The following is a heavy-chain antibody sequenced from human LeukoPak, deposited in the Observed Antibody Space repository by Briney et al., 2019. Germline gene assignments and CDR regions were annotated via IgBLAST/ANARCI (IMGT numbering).Heavy chain of an antibody. Sequence: PSETLSLTCTVSGGSMTDYYRSWIRQPPGKGLEWLGYIHSTGSTNYNPSLKSRVTISVDTSKKQFSLKLRSVTAADTAVYYCARDVYDSSAYYLLGDNWGQGTLVTVSS. CDR1: GGSMTDYY. CDR2: IHSTGST. D-gene: IGHD3-22*01. J-gene: IGHJ4*02. CDR3: ARDVYDSSAYYLLGDN. V-gene: IGHV4-59*01.